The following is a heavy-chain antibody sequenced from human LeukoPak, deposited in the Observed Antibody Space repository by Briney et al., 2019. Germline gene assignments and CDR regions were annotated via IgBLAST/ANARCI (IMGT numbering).Heavy chain of an antibody. V-gene: IGHV3-23*01. CDR1: GVTFSSDA. Sequence: GGSLTLSCAASGVTFSSDAMSWVRQAPGKGPEWVSAISGSGGSTYYADSVKGRFTISRVNAKNYLYLQMHSLIAEDTAVYYCSRDGYPLGQGTQVTVSS. CDR3: SRDGYP. D-gene: IGHD5-12*01. CDR2: ISGSGGST. J-gene: IGHJ5*02.